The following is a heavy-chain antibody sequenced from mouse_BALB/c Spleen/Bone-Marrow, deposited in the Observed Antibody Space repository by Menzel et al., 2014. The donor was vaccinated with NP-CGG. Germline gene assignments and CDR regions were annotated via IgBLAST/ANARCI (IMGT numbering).Heavy chain of an antibody. CDR1: GVDFSRYW. CDR2: INQDSSTI. J-gene: IGHJ1*01. V-gene: IGHV4-1*02. CDR3: PLLNYYGNLFV. Sequence: EVQLQQSGGGLVQPGGSLKLCCAASGVDFSRYWMSWVRQAPGKGLEWIGEINQDSSTINYKPSLKDKFIISRDDAKKTLYLQMSKVRSYDTSLYYCPLLNYYGNLFVWGAGTTVTVSS. D-gene: IGHD1-1*01.